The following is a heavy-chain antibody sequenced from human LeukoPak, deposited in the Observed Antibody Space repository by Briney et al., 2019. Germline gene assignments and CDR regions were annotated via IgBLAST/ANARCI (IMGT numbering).Heavy chain of an antibody. CDR1: GGSISSGDYY. CDR2: IYYSGST. D-gene: IGHD4-17*01. CDR3: ARGNRSYGDYIFEY. V-gene: IGHV4-30-4*01. J-gene: IGHJ4*02. Sequence: SQTLSLTCTVSGGSISSGDYYWSWIRQPPGKGLEWIGYIYYSGSTYYNPSLKSRVTISVDTSKNQFSLKLSSVTAADTAVYYCARGNRSYGDYIFEYWGREPWSPSPQ.